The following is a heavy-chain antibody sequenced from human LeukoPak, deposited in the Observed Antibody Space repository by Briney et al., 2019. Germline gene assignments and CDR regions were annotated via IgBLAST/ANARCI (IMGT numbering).Heavy chain of an antibody. CDR1: GGSFSGYY. CDR2: INHSGST. J-gene: IGHJ6*02. V-gene: IGHV4-34*01. Sequence: PSGTPSLTCAVYGGSFSGYYWSWIRQPPGKGLEWIGEINHSGSTNYNPSLKSRVTISVDTSKNQFSLKLSSVTAADTAVYYCARARTYYDILTGYLTRGMDVWGQGTTVTVSS. CDR3: ARARTYYDILTGYLTRGMDV. D-gene: IGHD3-9*01.